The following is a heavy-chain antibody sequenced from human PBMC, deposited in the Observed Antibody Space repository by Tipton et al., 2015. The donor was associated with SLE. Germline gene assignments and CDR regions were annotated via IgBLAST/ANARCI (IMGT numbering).Heavy chain of an antibody. J-gene: IGHJ6*03. V-gene: IGHV4-34*01. D-gene: IGHD3-3*01. CDR2: VNHGGST. CDR3: ARAVAIFRGVNRGYYMDV. CDR1: GESFSVHS. Sequence: TLSLTCIVHGESFSVHSWAWLRQHPGKGLEWIGDVNHGGSTNYTPSLKSRVTMSLDESKSQFSLTLSSVTAADTAVYYCARAVAIFRGVNRGYYMDVWGKGTTVTVSS.